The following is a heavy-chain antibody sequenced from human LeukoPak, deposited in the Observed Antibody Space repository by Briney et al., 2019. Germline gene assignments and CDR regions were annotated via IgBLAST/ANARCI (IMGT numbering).Heavy chain of an antibody. V-gene: IGHV3-74*01. CDR1: GFTFSSYW. D-gene: IGHD4-17*01. J-gene: IGHJ5*02. CDR2: ISSDGSIT. CDR3: ASFSLIATMTTGDRPDP. Sequence: GGSLRLSCAASGFTFSSYWMHWVRQAPGRGLVWVSRISSDGSITNYADSVKGRFTISRDNAKNTLYLQMNSLRAEDTAVYYCASFSLIATMTTGDRPDPWGQGALVTVSS.